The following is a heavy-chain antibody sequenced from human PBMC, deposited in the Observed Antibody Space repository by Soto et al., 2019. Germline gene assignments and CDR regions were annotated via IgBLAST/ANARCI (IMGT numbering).Heavy chain of an antibody. CDR3: TRHVSGSAVAANF. Sequence: SETLSLTCTVSVDSISGSPYFWGWIRQPPGKCLEWIASISYSGTTHYNPSLKNRVSMSIVTSSNQFSLTLNSVTAADTAIYYCTRHVSGSAVAANFWGQGTLVTVSS. D-gene: IGHD6-19*01. CDR1: VDSISGSPYF. J-gene: IGHJ4*02. V-gene: IGHV4-39*01. CDR2: ISYSGTT.